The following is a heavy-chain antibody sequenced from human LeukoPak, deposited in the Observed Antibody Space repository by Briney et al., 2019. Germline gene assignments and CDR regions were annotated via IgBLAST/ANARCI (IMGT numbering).Heavy chain of an antibody. D-gene: IGHD3-22*01. CDR2: ISWNSGSI. CDR1: GFTFDDYA. CDR3: AKDASSGYYSFQGFDY. V-gene: IGHV3-9*01. Sequence: PGGSLRLSCAASGFTFDDYAMHWVRQAPGKGLEWVSGISWNSGSIGYADSVKGRFTISRDNAKNSLYLQMNSLRAEDTALYYYAKDASSGYYSFQGFDYWGQGTLVTVSS. J-gene: IGHJ4*02.